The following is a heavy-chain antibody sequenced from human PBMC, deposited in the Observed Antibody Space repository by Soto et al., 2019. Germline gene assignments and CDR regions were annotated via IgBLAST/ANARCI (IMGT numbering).Heavy chain of an antibody. J-gene: IGHJ5*02. D-gene: IGHD3-10*01. V-gene: IGHV3-53*04. CDR2: IYSGGGT. CDR3: AGASYGSGSGVA. Sequence: EVQLVESGGGLVQPGGSLRLSCAASGFTVSSNYMSWVRQAPGKGLEWVSVIYSGGGTYYADSVKGRLTISRHNSKNTLYLQMNSLRPEDTAVYYCAGASYGSGSGVAWGQGTLVTVSS. CDR1: GFTVSSNY.